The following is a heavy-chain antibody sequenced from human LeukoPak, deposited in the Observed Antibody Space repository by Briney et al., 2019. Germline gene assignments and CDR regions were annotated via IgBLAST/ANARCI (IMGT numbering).Heavy chain of an antibody. D-gene: IGHD1-1*01. CDR1: GGSFSGYY. J-gene: IGHJ4*02. CDR3: AGSIATGGYYFDY. V-gene: IGHV4-34*01. CDR2: INHSGST. Sequence: SETLSRTCAVYGGSFSGYYWSWIRQPPGKGLEWIGEINHSGSTNYNPSPKSRVTISADTSKKQFSLKLSSVTAADTAVYYCAGSIATGGYYFDYWGQGTLVSVSS.